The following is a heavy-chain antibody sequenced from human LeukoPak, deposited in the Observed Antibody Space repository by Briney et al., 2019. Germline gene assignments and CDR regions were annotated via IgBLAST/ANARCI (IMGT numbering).Heavy chain of an antibody. Sequence: GASVKVSCKASGGTFSSYAISWVRQAPGQGLEWMGGIIPIFGTANYAQKFQGRVTITADKSTSTAYMELSSLRSEDTAVYYCARAAAAAYYYYYYYMDVWGKGTTVTVSS. CDR1: GGTFSSYA. D-gene: IGHD6-13*01. V-gene: IGHV1-69*06. J-gene: IGHJ6*03. CDR2: IIPIFGTA. CDR3: ARAAAAAYYYYYYYMDV.